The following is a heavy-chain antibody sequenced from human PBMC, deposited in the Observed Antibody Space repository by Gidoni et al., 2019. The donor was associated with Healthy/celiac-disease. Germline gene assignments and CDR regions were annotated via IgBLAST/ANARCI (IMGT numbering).Heavy chain of an antibody. D-gene: IGHD3-22*01. CDR2: ISGSGGST. J-gene: IGHJ4*02. V-gene: IGHV3-23*01. CDR1: GFPFGGYP. Sequence: EVQLLESGGGLVQPGGSLGLSCAPSGFPFGGYPMSWVRQAPGKGLGWVAAISGSGGSTYYADYVKGRFTISRDNSKNTLYLQMNSLRAEDTAVYYCAKGPLEYYYDSSGYWPLGYWGQGTLVTVSS. CDR3: AKGPLEYYYDSSGYWPLGY.